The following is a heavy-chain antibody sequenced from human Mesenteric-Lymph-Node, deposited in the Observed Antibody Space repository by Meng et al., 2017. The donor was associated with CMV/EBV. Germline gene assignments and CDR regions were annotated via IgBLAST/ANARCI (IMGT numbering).Heavy chain of an antibody. V-gene: IGHV1-8*01. CDR3: ARGASSSSLGDYFDY. Sequence: SGYTFTSYDINWVRQATGQGLEWMGWMNPNSGNTGYAQKFQGRVTMTRNTSISTAYMELSSLRSEDTAVYYCARGASSSSLGDYFDYWGQGTLVTVSS. CDR2: MNPNSGNT. CDR1: GYTFTSYD. D-gene: IGHD6-13*01. J-gene: IGHJ4*02.